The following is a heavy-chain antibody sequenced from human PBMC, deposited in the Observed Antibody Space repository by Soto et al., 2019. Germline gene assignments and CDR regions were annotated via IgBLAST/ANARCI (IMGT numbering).Heavy chain of an antibody. J-gene: IGHJ4*02. V-gene: IGHV1-18*01. Sequence: QVQLVQSGGEVKKPGASVKVFCKASGYSFSSYGISWVRQAPGQGLEWMGWISAYNGHTNYAQKFQARVTMTTDTPTSTAYMERRSLRSDDTAVYYCATDWRGHYGDYGGTMDYWGQGALVTVSS. CDR2: ISAYNGHT. CDR1: GYSFSSYG. CDR3: ATDWRGHYGDYGGTMDY. D-gene: IGHD4-17*01.